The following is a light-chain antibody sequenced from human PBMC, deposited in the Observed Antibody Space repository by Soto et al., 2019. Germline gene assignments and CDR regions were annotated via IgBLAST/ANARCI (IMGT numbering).Light chain of an antibody. CDR1: SSDVGGYNY. V-gene: IGLV2-14*01. CDR2: EVT. J-gene: IGLJ2*01. Sequence: QSALTQPASVSGSPGQSIAISCTGTSSDVGGYNYVSWYQQHPGKAPKLMIYEVTNRPSGVSNRFSGSKSGNMASLTISGLQAEDEADYYCSSYTLGGVVFGGGTKLTVL. CDR3: SSYTLGGVV.